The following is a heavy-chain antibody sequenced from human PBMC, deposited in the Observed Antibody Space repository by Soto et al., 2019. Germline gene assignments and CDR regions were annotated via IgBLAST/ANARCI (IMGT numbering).Heavy chain of an antibody. V-gene: IGHV3-30*18. Sequence: WVSRRHSCEAPEVTFTSYDMHWVSQAPNKRLKKKAVISYDGSNKYYADSVKGRFTISRDNSKNTLYLQMNSLRAEDTAVYYCANDHDGYTDSGYYYYDYGMDVWGQGTTVTVSS. CDR2: ISYDGSNK. CDR3: ANDHDGYTDSGYYYYDYGMDV. D-gene: IGHD5-12*01. CDR1: EVTFTSYD. J-gene: IGHJ6*02.